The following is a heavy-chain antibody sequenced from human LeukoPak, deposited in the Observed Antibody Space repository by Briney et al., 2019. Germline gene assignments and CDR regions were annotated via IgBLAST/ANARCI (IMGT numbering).Heavy chain of an antibody. V-gene: IGHV4-59*01. CDR1: GGSINDYY. D-gene: IGHD3-22*01. J-gene: IGHJ3*02. CDR3: ARTRPEITMIVVVKEKDAFDI. Sequence: SETLSLTCTVSGGSINDYYWSWIRQPPGKGLEWIGYIYYSGSTNYNPSLKSRVTISVDTSKNQFSLKLSSVTAADTAVYYCARTRPEITMIVVVKEKDAFDIWGQGTVVTVSS. CDR2: IYYSGST.